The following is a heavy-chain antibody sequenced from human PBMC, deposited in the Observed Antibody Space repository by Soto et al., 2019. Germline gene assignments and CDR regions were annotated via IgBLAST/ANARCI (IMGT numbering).Heavy chain of an antibody. J-gene: IGHJ5*02. CDR2: ISGSGGST. D-gene: IGHD6-13*01. Sequence: PGGSLRLSCAASGFTFSSYAMSWVRQAPGKGLEWVSAISGSGGSTYYADSVKGRFTISRDNSKNTLYLQMNSLRAEDTAVYYCAKGSVLSGSSWYVKDRYHWFDPWGQGTLVTVSS. CDR3: AKGSVLSGSSWYVKDRYHWFDP. CDR1: GFTFSSYA. V-gene: IGHV3-23*01.